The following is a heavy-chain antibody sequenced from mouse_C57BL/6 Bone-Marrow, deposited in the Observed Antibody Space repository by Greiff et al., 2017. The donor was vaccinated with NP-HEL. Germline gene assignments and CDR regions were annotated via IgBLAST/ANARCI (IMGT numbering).Heavy chain of an antibody. CDR2: IYPGGGYT. CDR1: GYTFTNYW. J-gene: IGHJ1*03. D-gene: IGHD1-1*01. V-gene: IGHV1-63*01. Sequence: QVQLKQSGAELVRPGTSVKMSCKASGYTFTNYWIGWAKQRPGHGLEWIGDIYPGGGYTNYNEKFKGKATLTADKSSSTAYMQFSSLTSEDSAIYYCARRYGSSHWYFDVWGTGTTVTVSS. CDR3: ARRYGSSHWYFDV.